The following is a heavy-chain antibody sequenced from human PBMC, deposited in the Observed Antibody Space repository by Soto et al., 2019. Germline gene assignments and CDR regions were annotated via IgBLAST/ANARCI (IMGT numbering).Heavy chain of an antibody. CDR3: VKIGATGLVSSVFDS. Sequence: EVRLVESGGDFVQPGGSLRLSCGVSGFKFDDYAMHWVRQAPGRGLEWVSGISSNGASVDYADSVRGRFTISRDSAKNSLYLQMTSLSAEDTAFYYCVKIGATGLVSSVFDSWGPGTLVTVSS. J-gene: IGHJ4*02. CDR2: ISSNGASV. D-gene: IGHD1-1*01. V-gene: IGHV3-9*01. CDR1: GFKFDDYA.